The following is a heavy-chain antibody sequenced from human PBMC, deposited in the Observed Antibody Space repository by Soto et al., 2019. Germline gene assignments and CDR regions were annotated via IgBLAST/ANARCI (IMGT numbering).Heavy chain of an antibody. D-gene: IGHD6-19*01. J-gene: IGHJ5*02. V-gene: IGHV4-31*03. CDR2: IYYSGST. CDR1: GGSISSGGYY. Sequence: SETLSLTCTVSGGSISSGGYYWSWIRQHPGKGLEWIGYIYYSGSTYYNPSLKSRVTISVDTSKNQFSLKLSSVTAADTAVYYCARAPSSGWPAFSLDPWGQGTLVTVSS. CDR3: ARAPSSGWPAFSLDP.